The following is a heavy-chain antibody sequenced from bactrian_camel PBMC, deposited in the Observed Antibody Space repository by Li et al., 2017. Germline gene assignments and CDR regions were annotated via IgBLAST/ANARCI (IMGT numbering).Heavy chain of an antibody. CDR1: GSGYISGTYC. D-gene: IGHD6*01. J-gene: IGHJ4*01. CDR2: IAPATGTT. CDR3: AADLGWGGSVPLQREFRN. V-gene: IGHV3S1*01. Sequence: VQLVESGGDSVQTGESLRLSCEASGSGYISGTYCMGWFRQIPGKEREGVAAIAPATGTTYYADSVKGRFAISHSNANNTLHLQMNSLKAEDTAVYYCAADLGWGGSVPLQREFRNWGQGTQVTVS.